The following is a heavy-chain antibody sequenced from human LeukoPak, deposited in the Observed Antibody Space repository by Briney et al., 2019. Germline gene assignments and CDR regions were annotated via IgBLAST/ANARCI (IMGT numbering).Heavy chain of an antibody. V-gene: IGHV4-34*01. CDR3: ARGPRRNSPNYYGSGSNY. D-gene: IGHD3-10*01. J-gene: IGHJ4*02. Sequence: SETLSLTCAVYGGSFSGYYWSWIRQPPGKGLEWMGEINHSGSTNYNPSLKSRVTISVDTSKNQFSLKLSSVTAADTAVYYCARGPRRNSPNYYGSGSNYWGQGTLVTVSS. CDR1: GGSFSGYY. CDR2: INHSGST.